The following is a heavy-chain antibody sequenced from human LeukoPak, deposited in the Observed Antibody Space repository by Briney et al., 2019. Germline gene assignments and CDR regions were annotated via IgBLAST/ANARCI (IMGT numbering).Heavy chain of an antibody. J-gene: IGHJ4*02. CDR3: ARGGYCSSTSCYAFGLDY. CDR2: IIPIFGTA. Sequence: SVKVSCKASGGTFSSYAISWVRQAPGQGLEWMGRIIPIFGTANYAQKFQGRVTITTDESTSTAYMELSSLRSEDTAVYYCARGGYCSSTSCYAFGLDYWGQGTLVTVSS. CDR1: GGTFSSYA. D-gene: IGHD2-2*01. V-gene: IGHV1-69*05.